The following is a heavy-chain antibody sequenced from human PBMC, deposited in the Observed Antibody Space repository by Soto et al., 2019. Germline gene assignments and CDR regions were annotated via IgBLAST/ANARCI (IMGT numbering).Heavy chain of an antibody. CDR1: GYTFTNYW. V-gene: IGHV5-51*03. J-gene: IGHJ6*02. CDR2: IYPGDSDT. Sequence: GETLKISCPCSGYTFTNYWIGWLLQMPGKGLEWMGIIYPGDSDTKYNPSFQGQVTMSADKSITTTYLQWSSLKASDTAIYYCAASIFYYVMDVWGQRPTVTVSS. CDR3: AASIFYYVMDV.